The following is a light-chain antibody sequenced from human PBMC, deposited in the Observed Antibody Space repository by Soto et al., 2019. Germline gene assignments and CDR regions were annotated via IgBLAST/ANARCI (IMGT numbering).Light chain of an antibody. CDR1: QSASSSY. J-gene: IGKJ2*01. CDR3: QQYGRT. Sequence: EIVLTQSPGTLYLSPGERATLSCRASQSASSSYLAWYQQKPGQAPRLLIYGASSRATGIPDRFSGSGSGTDFTLTISRLEPEDVAVYYCQQYGRTFGQGTKLEIK. CDR2: GAS. V-gene: IGKV3-20*01.